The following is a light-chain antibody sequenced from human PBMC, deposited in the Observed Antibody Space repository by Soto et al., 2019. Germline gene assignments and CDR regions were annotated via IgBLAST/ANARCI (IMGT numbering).Light chain of an antibody. V-gene: IGKV1-5*03. CDR1: QSISSW. CDR2: KAS. CDR3: QQYTTYAYT. Sequence: DIQMTQSPSTLSASVGDRVTITCRASQSISSWLAWYQKKPGKAPKLLIYKASSLESGVPSRFSGSGSAAEHTLTSRSLQPDEFGNYHYQQYTTYAYTSGQG. J-gene: IGKJ2*01.